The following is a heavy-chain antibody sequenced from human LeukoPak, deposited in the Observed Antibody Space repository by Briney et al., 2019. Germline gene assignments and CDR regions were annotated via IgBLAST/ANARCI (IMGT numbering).Heavy chain of an antibody. D-gene: IGHD3-16*01. CDR3: ARVGGLSPDAFDI. CDR2: ISSSSSTI. Sequence: GGSLRLSCAASGFTFSSYSMNWVRQAPGKGLEWVSYISSSSSTIYYADSVKGRFTISRDNSKNTLYLQMNSLRAEDTAVYYCARVGGLSPDAFDIWGQGTMVTVSS. V-gene: IGHV3-48*01. CDR1: GFTFSSYS. J-gene: IGHJ3*02.